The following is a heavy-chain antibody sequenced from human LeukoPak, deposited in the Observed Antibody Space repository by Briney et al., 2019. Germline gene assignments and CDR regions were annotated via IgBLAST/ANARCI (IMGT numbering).Heavy chain of an antibody. CDR3: AKAQGDYKDY. D-gene: IGHD4-17*01. V-gene: IGHV3-23*01. J-gene: IGHJ4*02. CDR2: ISGSGGST. Sequence: EWVSAISGSGGSTYYADSVKGRFTISRDNSKNTLYLQMNSLRAEDTAVYYCAKAQGDYKDYWGQGTLVTVSS.